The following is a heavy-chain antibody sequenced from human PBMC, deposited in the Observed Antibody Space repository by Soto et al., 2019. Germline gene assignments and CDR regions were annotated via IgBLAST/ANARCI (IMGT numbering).Heavy chain of an antibody. Sequence: QVQLVESGGGEVQPGRSLTISCAASGFTFSTYGMHVVRQTPGKGLEWVAVISYDGTNKFYSDSVKGRFTISRDNFKNTLTLQMTSLRADDTAVYSCAKDLQSYGDYDYYCYGMDVWGLGTRVTVSS. D-gene: IGHD4-17*01. CDR3: AKDLQSYGDYDYYCYGMDV. J-gene: IGHJ6*02. V-gene: IGHV3-30*18. CDR1: GFTFSTYG. CDR2: ISYDGTNK.